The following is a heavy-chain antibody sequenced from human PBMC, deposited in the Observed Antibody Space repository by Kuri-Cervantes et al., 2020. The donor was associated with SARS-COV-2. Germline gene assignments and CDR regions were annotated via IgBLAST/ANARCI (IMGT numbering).Heavy chain of an antibody. J-gene: IGHJ4*02. CDR1: EFTFSSYV. V-gene: IGHV3-23*01. Sequence: ETLSLTCAASEFTFSSYVMTWVRQAPGKGLEWVSSISVSGGSTYYANSVKGRFTISRDNSKNTLYLQMNSLRAEDTAVYYCAKALSGCAGDCPTRWGQGTLVTVSS. CDR2: ISVSGGST. CDR3: AKALSGCAGDCPTR. D-gene: IGHD2-21*01.